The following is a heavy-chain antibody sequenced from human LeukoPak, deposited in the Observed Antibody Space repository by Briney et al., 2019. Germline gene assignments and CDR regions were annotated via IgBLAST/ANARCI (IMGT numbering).Heavy chain of an antibody. V-gene: IGHV3-66*01. CDR1: GFTVTTDQ. J-gene: IGHJ4*02. CDR3: ARDSDNNAYYRY. Sequence: GGSLRLSCAASGFTVTTDQMSWVRQAPGKGLEWVSVIYSDDRTYYADSVKGRLTISRDNSKNTLYLQMNSLRAEGTAVYYCARDSDNNAYYRYWGQGTLVTVSS. D-gene: IGHD3-22*01. CDR2: IYSDDRT.